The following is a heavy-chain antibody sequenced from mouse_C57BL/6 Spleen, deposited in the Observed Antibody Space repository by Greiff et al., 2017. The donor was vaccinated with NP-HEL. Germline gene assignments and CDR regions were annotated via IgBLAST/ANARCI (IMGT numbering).Heavy chain of an antibody. J-gene: IGHJ2*01. CDR1: GYTFTSYW. CDR3: ARVYYSNLYYFDY. V-gene: IGHV1-69*01. Sequence: VQLQQPGAELVMPGASVKLSCKASGYTFTSYWMHWVKQRPGQGLEWIGEIDPSDSYTNYNQKFKGKSTLTVDKSSSTAYMQLSSLTSEDSAVYYCARVYYSNLYYFDYWGQGTTLTVSS. D-gene: IGHD2-5*01. CDR2: IDPSDSYT.